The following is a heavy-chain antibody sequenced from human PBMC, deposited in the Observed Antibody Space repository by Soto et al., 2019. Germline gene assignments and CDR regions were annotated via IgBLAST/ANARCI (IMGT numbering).Heavy chain of an antibody. CDR3: ARGLRGYSSGP. Sequence: QVQLQQWGAGLLKPSETLSLTCAVYGGSFSGYYWSWIRQPPGKGLEWIGEINHSGSTNYNPSLKSRVTISVDTSKNQFSLKLSSVTAADTAVYYCARGLRGYSSGPWGQGTLVTVSS. CDR2: INHSGST. CDR1: GGSFSGYY. D-gene: IGHD5-18*01. V-gene: IGHV4-34*01. J-gene: IGHJ5*02.